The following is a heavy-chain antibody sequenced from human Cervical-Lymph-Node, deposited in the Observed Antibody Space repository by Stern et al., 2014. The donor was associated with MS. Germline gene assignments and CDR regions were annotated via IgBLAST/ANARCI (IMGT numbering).Heavy chain of an antibody. Sequence: QVQLVESGAEVKKPGASVKISCKASGYTFIDYYIHWVRQAPGQGLEWMGRIIPNNGGTDSAQKFHGRVAMTRDTSINTAYMELSSLGSGDTAVYYCARRKTMTGVIDYWGQGTLVTVSS. J-gene: IGHJ4*02. CDR3: ARRKTMTGVIDY. CDR1: GYTFIDYY. D-gene: IGHD3-22*01. CDR2: IIPNNGGT. V-gene: IGHV1-2*06.